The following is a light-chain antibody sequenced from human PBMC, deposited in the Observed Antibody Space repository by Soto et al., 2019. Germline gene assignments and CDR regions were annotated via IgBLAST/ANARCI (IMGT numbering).Light chain of an antibody. Sequence: EIVLTQSPGTLSLSPGERATLSCRASQSVSSHLAWYQQKPGQAPRLLIYDASNRATGIPARFSGSWSGTDFTLTISSLEPEDFAVYLCVQRTTWPWTCGQGSKVEIK. CDR2: DAS. CDR1: QSVSSH. CDR3: VQRTTWPWT. J-gene: IGKJ1*01. V-gene: IGKV3-11*01.